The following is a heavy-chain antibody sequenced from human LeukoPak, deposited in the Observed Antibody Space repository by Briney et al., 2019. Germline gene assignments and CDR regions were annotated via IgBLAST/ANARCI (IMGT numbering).Heavy chain of an antibody. D-gene: IGHD3-9*01. CDR3: AKGVDILTGYYSDY. J-gene: IGHJ4*02. CDR1: GFTFGSYA. V-gene: IGHV3-23*01. Sequence: PGGSLRLSCAASGFTFGSYAMSWVRQAPGKGLEWVSAISGSGGSTYYADSVKGRFTISRDNSKNTLYLQMNSLRAEDTAVYYCAKGVDILTGYYSDYWGQGTLVTVSS. CDR2: ISGSGGST.